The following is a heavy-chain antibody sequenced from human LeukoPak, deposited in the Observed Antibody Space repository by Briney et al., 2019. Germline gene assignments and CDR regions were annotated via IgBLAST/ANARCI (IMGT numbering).Heavy chain of an antibody. CDR3: ARDPSLFMVRGVSDY. J-gene: IGHJ4*02. CDR1: GFTFSSYS. V-gene: IGHV3-48*01. CDR2: ISSSSSTI. D-gene: IGHD3-10*01. Sequence: GGSLRLSCAAPGFTFSSYSMNWVRQAPGKGLEWVSYISSSSSTIYYADSVKGRFTISRDNAKNSLYLQMNSLRAEDTAVYYCARDPSLFMVRGVSDYWGQGTLVTVPS.